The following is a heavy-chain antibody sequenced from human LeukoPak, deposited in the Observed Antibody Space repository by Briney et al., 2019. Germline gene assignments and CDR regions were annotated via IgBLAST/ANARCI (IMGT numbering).Heavy chain of an antibody. Sequence: PGGSLRLTCAASGFTFSNAWMSWVRQAPGKGLEWIGEINHTGSTKYNPSLKSRVTISLDTSKNHFSLTLTSATAADTAVYYCARLDYGGNEAFDYWGQGTLVTVSS. CDR1: GFTFSNAW. CDR2: INHTGST. CDR3: ARLDYGGNEAFDY. J-gene: IGHJ4*02. D-gene: IGHD4-23*01. V-gene: IGHV4-34*01.